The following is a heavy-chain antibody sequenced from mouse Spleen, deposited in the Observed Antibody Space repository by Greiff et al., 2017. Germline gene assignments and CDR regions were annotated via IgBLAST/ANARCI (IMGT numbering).Heavy chain of an antibody. J-gene: IGHJ3*01. D-gene: IGHD2-3*01. V-gene: IGHV1-9*01. CDR2: ILPGSGST. CDR1: GYTFSSYW. CDR3: ARSGVYDGYYPLAY. Sequence: VKLQESGAELMKPGASVKISCKATGYTFSSYWIEWVKQRPGHGLEWIGEILPGSGSTNYNEKFKGKATFTADTSSNTAYMQLSSLTSEDSAVYYCARSGVYDGYYPLAYWGQGTLVTVSA.